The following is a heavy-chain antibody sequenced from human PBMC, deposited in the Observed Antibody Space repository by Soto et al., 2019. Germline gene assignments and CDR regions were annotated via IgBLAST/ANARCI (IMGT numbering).Heavy chain of an antibody. Sequence: QVHLVQSGAEVKKPGASVKVSCKASGYTFENYYMHWVRQAPGQGLEWLGIIDPTGGRTTYAQKFQDRVTMIRDTSTSTVYMELSSLRSNDTALYYCARELQFPHQETGMDVWGQGTTVTVSS. CDR3: ARELQFPHQETGMDV. D-gene: IGHD6-19*01. CDR2: IDPTGGRT. CDR1: GYTFENYY. V-gene: IGHV1-46*02. J-gene: IGHJ6*02.